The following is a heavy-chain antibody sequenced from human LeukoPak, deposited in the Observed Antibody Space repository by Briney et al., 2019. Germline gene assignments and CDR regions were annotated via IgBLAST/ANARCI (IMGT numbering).Heavy chain of an antibody. CDR3: AIISTVTTQPVGY. J-gene: IGHJ4*02. Sequence: SETLSLTCAVYGGSFSGYYWSWLRQPPGKGLEWIGEINHSGSTNYNPSLKSRVTISVDTSKNQFSLKLSSVTAADTAVYYCAIISTVTTQPVGYWGQGTLVTVSS. CDR2: INHSGST. V-gene: IGHV4-34*01. CDR1: GGSFSGYY. D-gene: IGHD4-17*01.